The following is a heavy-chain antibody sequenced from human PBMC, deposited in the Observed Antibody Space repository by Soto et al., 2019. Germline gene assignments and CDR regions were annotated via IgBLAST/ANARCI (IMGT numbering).Heavy chain of an antibody. Sequence: EVQLLESGGGLVQPGGSLRISCAASGFTFASYAMSWVRQAPGKGLEWVSGITTSGDYTYYADSVKGRFTISRNNSKNTLYLQMISLRAEDTAVYYCAKAPWCVGATLDYWVQGTLVTVSS. J-gene: IGHJ4*02. CDR2: ITTSGDYT. CDR3: AKAPWCVGATLDY. D-gene: IGHD1-26*01. CDR1: GFTFASYA. V-gene: IGHV3-23*01.